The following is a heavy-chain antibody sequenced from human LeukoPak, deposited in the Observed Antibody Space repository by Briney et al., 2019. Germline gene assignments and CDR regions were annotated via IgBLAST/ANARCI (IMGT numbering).Heavy chain of an antibody. CDR2: IIPILGIA. Sequence: ASVKVSCKASGYTFTGYYMHWVRQAPGQGLEWMGRIIPILGIANYAQKFQGRVTITADKSTSTAYMELSSLRSEDTAVYYCARGTYYYDSSGRANWFDPWGQGTLVTVSS. CDR1: GYTFTGYY. V-gene: IGHV1-69*04. CDR3: ARGTYYYDSSGRANWFDP. D-gene: IGHD3-22*01. J-gene: IGHJ5*02.